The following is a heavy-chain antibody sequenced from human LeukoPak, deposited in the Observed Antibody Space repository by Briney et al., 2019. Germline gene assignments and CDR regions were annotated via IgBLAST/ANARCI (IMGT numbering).Heavy chain of an antibody. D-gene: IGHD3-3*01. V-gene: IGHV3-21*01. Sequence: GGSLRLSCAASGFTFSSYSMNWVRRAPGKGLEWVSSISSSSSYIYYADSVKGRFTISRDNAKNSLYLQMNSLRAEDTAVYYCARGVVDFWSGYGAMDVWGQGTTVTVSS. J-gene: IGHJ6*02. CDR2: ISSSSSYI. CDR1: GFTFSSYS. CDR3: ARGVVDFWSGYGAMDV.